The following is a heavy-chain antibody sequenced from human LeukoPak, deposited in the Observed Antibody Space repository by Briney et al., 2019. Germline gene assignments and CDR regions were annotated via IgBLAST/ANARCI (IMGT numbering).Heavy chain of an antibody. Sequence: SETLSLTCAVYGESFSGYYWSWLRQPPGKGLEWIGEINHSGSSNYNPSLKSRTTISVDTSKKQFSLKLTSVTAEDTAVYYCAAGRDGYNGRYWGQGTLVTVSS. V-gene: IGHV4-34*01. CDR2: INHSGSS. CDR3: AAGRDGYNGRY. CDR1: GESFSGYY. D-gene: IGHD5-24*01. J-gene: IGHJ4*02.